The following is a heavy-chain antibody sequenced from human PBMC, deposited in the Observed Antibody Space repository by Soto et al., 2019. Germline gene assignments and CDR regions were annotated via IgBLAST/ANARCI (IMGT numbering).Heavy chain of an antibody. D-gene: IGHD3-22*01. CDR2: INPNSGGT. Sequence: ASVKVSCKASGYTFTGYYMHWVRQAPGQGLEWMGWINPNSGGTNYAQKFQGRITISRDHSKDTLYLRMNSLKTEDTAVYYCTTGLSNGYYNFDYWGQGTPVTVSS. V-gene: IGHV1-2*02. J-gene: IGHJ4*02. CDR1: GYTFTGYY. CDR3: TTGLSNGYYNFDY.